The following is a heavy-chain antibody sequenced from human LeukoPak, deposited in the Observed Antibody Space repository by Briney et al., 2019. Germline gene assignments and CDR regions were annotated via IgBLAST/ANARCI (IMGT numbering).Heavy chain of an antibody. CDR1: GYTFTSYG. D-gene: IGHD2-2*01. Sequence: GASVKVSCKASGYTFTSYGISWVRQAPGQGLEWMGWISAYNGNTNYAQKLQGRVTMTTDTSTSTAYMELRSLRSDDTAVYYCARDQVVPAAKAGIDYWGQGTLVTVPS. V-gene: IGHV1-18*01. CDR2: ISAYNGNT. CDR3: ARDQVVPAAKAGIDY. J-gene: IGHJ4*02.